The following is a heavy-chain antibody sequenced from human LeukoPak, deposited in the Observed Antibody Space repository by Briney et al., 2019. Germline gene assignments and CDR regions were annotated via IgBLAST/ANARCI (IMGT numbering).Heavy chain of an antibody. J-gene: IGHJ4*02. CDR1: GVSFNDYY. Sequence: SETLSLTCAVSGVSFNDYYWSWVRQPPGKGLEWIGSIYYSGSTYYNLSLKSRVTISVDTSKNQLSLKVTSVTAADTAVYYCARLRRDAYNLVADDYWGQGTLVTVSS. CDR3: ARLRRDAYNLVADDY. CDR2: IYYSGST. V-gene: IGHV4-39*01. D-gene: IGHD5-24*01.